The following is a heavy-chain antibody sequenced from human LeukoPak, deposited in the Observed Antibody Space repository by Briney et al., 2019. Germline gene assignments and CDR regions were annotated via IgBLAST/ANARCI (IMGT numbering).Heavy chain of an antibody. CDR2: ISSGGST. Sequence: GGSLRLSCAASGFTFSSNYMSWVRQAPGKGLEWVSVISSGGSTYYADSVKGRFTISRDNSKNTLYLQMNSLRAEDTAVYYCARDPSNPTAFDYWGQGTLVTVSS. D-gene: IGHD6-6*01. J-gene: IGHJ4*02. V-gene: IGHV3-66*02. CDR3: ARDPSNPTAFDY. CDR1: GFTFSSNY.